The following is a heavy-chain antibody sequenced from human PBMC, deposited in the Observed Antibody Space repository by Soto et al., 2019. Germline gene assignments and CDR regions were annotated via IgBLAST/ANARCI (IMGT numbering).Heavy chain of an antibody. Sequence: GESLKISCKGSGYSFTSYWIGWVRQMPGKGLEWMGIIYPGDSDTRYSPSFQGQVTISADKSISTAYLQWSSLKASDTAMYYCARPGIVVVPAAKFYDAFAIWGQGTMVTVSS. J-gene: IGHJ3*02. CDR2: IYPGDSDT. CDR3: ARPGIVVVPAAKFYDAFAI. D-gene: IGHD2-2*01. V-gene: IGHV5-51*01. CDR1: GYSFTSYW.